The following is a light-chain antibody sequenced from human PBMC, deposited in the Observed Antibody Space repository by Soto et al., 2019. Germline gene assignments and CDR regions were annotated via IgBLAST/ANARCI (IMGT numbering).Light chain of an antibody. J-gene: IGLJ2*01. CDR1: RSDVGGYNY. CDR2: DVS. CDR3: NSHTSSRSHVV. V-gene: IGLV2-14*01. Sequence: QSALTQPASVSGSPGQSITISCTGTRSDVGGYNYVSWYQQHPGKAPKLMIYDVSNRPSGVSNRFSGSKSGNRASLTISGLQAEDEADYYCNSHTSSRSHVVFGGGTKLTVL.